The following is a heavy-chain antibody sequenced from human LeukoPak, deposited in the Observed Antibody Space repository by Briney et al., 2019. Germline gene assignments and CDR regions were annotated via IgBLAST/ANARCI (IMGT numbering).Heavy chain of an antibody. CDR1: GFTFSNAW. Sequence: GGSLRLSCAASGFTFSNAWMSWVRQAPGKGLEWVGLIKSKNHGGTMDYAEPVKGRFTISRDDSKNTLYLQMNSLKTEDTAVYYCTGFGEGYWGQGTPVTVSS. J-gene: IGHJ4*02. V-gene: IGHV3-15*01. CDR2: IKSKNHGGTM. D-gene: IGHD3-10*01. CDR3: TGFGEGY.